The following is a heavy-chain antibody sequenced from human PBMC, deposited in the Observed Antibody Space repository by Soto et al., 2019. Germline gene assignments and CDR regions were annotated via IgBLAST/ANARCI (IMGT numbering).Heavy chain of an antibody. D-gene: IGHD3-22*01. V-gene: IGHV3-7*01. CDR1: GFTIGDYW. Sequence: GGSLRLSCAASGFTIGDYWMSWVRQAPGKGLEWVANIKQDGSEKYYVDSVKGRFTISRDSAKNSLYLQMNSLRGEDTAVYYCARTIVVVVPDNFDHWGQGTLVTVSS. CDR2: IKQDGSEK. J-gene: IGHJ4*02. CDR3: ARTIVVVVPDNFDH.